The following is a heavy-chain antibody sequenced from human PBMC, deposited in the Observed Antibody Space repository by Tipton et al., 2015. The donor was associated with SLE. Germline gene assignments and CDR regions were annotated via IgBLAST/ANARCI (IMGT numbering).Heavy chain of an antibody. CDR1: GFTFSSYD. J-gene: IGHJ5*02. CDR3: ARGGGSYNWFDP. Sequence: GSLRLSCAASGFTFSSYDMRWARQATGKGLEWVSAIGTAGDTYYPGSVKGRFTISRENAKNSLYLQMNSLRAGDTAVYYCARGGGSYNWFDPWGQGTLVTVSS. V-gene: IGHV3-13*01. CDR2: IGTAGDT. D-gene: IGHD1-26*01.